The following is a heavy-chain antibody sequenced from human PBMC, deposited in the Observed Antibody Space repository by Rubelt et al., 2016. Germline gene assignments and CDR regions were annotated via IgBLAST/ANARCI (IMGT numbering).Heavy chain of an antibody. CDR1: GGSFSNYY. D-gene: IGHD5-12*01. CDR2: INQSGNT. CDR3: ARDLGRSGYASCSDY. Sequence: QVQLQQWGAGLFRPSQTLSLTCGVYGGSFSNYYWTWIRQPPGKGLEGIGDINQSGNTDYNPSHKRRVTISVDTSKKQFSLKRSAVSAADTAVDYCARDLGRSGYASCSDYWGRGTLVTVSS. V-gene: IGHV4-34*01. J-gene: IGHJ4*02.